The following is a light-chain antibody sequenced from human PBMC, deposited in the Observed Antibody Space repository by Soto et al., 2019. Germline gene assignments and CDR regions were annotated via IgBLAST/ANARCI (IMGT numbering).Light chain of an antibody. CDR2: VESDGSH. CDR1: SGHSRYT. J-gene: IGLJ2*01. CDR3: QTWGTGIP. Sequence: QAVVTQSPSAAASLGASVKLTCTLSSGHSRYTIAWHQKQPEKGPHYLMKVESDGSHSKGDGIPDRFSGSSSGAERYLTISGLQSEDEADYYCQTWGTGIPFGGGTKLTVL. V-gene: IGLV4-69*01.